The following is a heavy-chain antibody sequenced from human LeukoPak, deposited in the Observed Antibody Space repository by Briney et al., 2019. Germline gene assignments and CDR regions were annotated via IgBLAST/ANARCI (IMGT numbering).Heavy chain of an antibody. V-gene: IGHV4-34*01. Sequence: PSETLSLTCAVYGGSFIGFHWNWIRQPPGKGLEWIGDINHSGSTNYNPSLTSRVTISVDPSKNQFSLNLSSVTAADTAVYYCARTITGTTLRFDYWGQGTLVTVSS. CDR3: ARTITGTTLRFDY. J-gene: IGHJ4*02. CDR1: GGSFIGFH. D-gene: IGHD1-20*01. CDR2: INHSGST.